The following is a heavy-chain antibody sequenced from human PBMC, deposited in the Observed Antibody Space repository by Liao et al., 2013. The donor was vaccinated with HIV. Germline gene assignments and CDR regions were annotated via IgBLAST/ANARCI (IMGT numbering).Heavy chain of an antibody. CDR3: ASELGGVAAAGN. CDR2: ISPSGST. V-gene: IGHV4-4*07. Sequence: QVLLQESGPGLVKPSETLSLTCTVSGGSMSSYYWNWIRQPAGKGPEWIGRISPSGSTAFNPSLKRRVMMSVDTSKNQFSLILSSVTAADTAIYYCASELGGVAAAGNWGQGTLVTVSS. CDR1: GGSMSSYY. J-gene: IGHJ4*02. D-gene: IGHD6-13*01.